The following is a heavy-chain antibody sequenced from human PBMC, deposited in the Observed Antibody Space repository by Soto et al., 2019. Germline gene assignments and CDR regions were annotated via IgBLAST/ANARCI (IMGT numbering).Heavy chain of an antibody. J-gene: IGHJ4*02. V-gene: IGHV1-18*01. CDR3: ARGRYGEY. CDR2: ISPHNGNT. D-gene: IGHD3-10*01. CDR1: GYAFTTYG. Sequence: QVHLVQSGAEVKKPGASVKVSCKGSGYAFTTYGITWVRQAPGQGIEWMGWISPHNGNTNYARNLQGRVTVTRATTTTTAYMELTRLRSHETAVYYCARGRYGEYWGQGALVTVSS.